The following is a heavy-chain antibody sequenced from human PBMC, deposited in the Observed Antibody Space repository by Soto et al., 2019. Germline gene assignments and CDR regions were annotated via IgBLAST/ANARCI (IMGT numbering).Heavy chain of an antibody. CDR3: AIVGSGAWYMIH. Sequence: PSETLSLTCTVSGASITSYYWNWIRQPPGKGREWIGYIYYSGSTNYNPSLKTRVTISVDTSKNQFSLRLSSVTAADTAVYYCAIVGSGAWYMIHWGQGALVTVSS. CDR1: GASITSYY. V-gene: IGHV4-59*01. J-gene: IGHJ4*02. CDR2: IYYSGST. D-gene: IGHD6-19*01.